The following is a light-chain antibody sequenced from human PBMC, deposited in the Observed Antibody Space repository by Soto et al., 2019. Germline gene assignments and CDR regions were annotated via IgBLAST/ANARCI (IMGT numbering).Light chain of an antibody. CDR3: QQLNSYPVT. CDR2: AAS. J-gene: IGKJ5*01. CDR1: QGISSY. Sequence: DIQLTQSPSFLSTSVGDRVTITCRASQGISSYLAWYQQKPGKAPKLLIYAASTLQSGVPLRFSGSGSGTELTLTISSLQPEDFATYYCQQLNSYPVTFGQGTRLEIK. V-gene: IGKV1-9*01.